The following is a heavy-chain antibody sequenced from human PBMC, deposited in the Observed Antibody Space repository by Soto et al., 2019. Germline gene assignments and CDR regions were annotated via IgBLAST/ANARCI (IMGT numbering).Heavy chain of an antibody. J-gene: IGHJ6*02. CDR2: IYYSGST. CDR1: GGSISSYY. D-gene: IGHD3-3*01. CDR3: AREGPPLHYDFWSPGMDV. V-gene: IGHV4-59*01. Sequence: SETLSLTCTVSGGSISSYYWSWIRQPPGRGLEWIGYIYYSGSTNYNPSLKSRVTISVDTSKNQFSLKLSSVTAADTAVYYCAREGPPLHYDFWSPGMDVWGQGTTVTVSS.